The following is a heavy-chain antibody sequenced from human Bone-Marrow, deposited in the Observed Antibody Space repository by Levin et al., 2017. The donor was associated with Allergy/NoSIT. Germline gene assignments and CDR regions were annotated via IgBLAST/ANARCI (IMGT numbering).Heavy chain of an antibody. CDR1: GFTFSSYW. D-gene: IGHD2-15*01. CDR2: IKQDGSEK. Sequence: HGESLKISCVASGFTFSSYWMSWVRQAPGKGLEWVANIKQDGSEKYYVDSVKGRFTISRDNAKNSLYLQMNSLRAEDTAVYYCARLLEYYFDYWGQGTLVTVSS. V-gene: IGHV3-7*03. CDR3: ARLLEYYFDY. J-gene: IGHJ4*02.